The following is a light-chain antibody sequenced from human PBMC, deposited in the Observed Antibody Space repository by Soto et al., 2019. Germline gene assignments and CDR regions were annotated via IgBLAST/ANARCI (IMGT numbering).Light chain of an antibody. J-gene: IGKJ1*01. CDR2: DAS. Sequence: DIQMTQSPSTLSASVGDRVTITCRASQSISSWLAWYQQKPGKAPKLLIYDASSLESGVPSRFSGSGSGTEFTLTISSLQPEDFARYYCQQLSGDPPTFGQGTKVDIK. V-gene: IGKV1-5*01. CDR3: QQLSGDPPT. CDR1: QSISSW.